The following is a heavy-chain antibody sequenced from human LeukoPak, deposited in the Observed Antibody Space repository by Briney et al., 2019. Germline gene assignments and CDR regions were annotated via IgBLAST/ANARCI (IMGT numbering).Heavy chain of an antibody. CDR3: TTGAPRAYSGSYSNC. CDR2: IKSKTDGGTT. V-gene: IGHV3-15*01. D-gene: IGHD1-26*01. Sequence: GGTLRLSCAASGFTFSNAWMSWVRQAPGKGLEWVGRIKSKTDGGTTDYAAPVKGRFTISRDDSQNTLYLQMNSLKTEDTAVYYCTTGAPRAYSGSYSNCWGQGTLVTVSS. CDR1: GFTFSNAW. J-gene: IGHJ4*02.